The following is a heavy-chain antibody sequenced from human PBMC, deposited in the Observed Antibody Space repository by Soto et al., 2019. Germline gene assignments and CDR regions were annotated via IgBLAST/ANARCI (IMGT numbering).Heavy chain of an antibody. V-gene: IGHV3-23*01. CDR3: ATSFRYFDN. CDR2: VSGAASHT. D-gene: IGHD3-9*01. CDR1: GFTPTTTP. Sequence: PGGSVRLSCAGSGFTPTTTPLSWVRQPPGKGLEWVATVSGAASHTYYVDSVRGRFFISRDNSKNTVTLQMNNLTVDDTAVYYCATSFRYFDNWGQGTRVTVSS. J-gene: IGHJ4*02.